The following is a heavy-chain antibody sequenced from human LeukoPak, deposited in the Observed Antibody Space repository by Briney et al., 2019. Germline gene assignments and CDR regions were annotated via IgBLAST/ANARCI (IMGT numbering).Heavy chain of an antibody. CDR2: INPNSGDT. Sequence: ASVRVSCKASGYTFTCYYMHWVRQAPGQGLEWMGGINPNSGDTDYARNFQGRVTMTRDTSISTAYMELSRLRSDDTAVFYCARVYYYASGRLDSWGQGTLITVSS. D-gene: IGHD3-10*01. CDR1: GYTFTCYY. CDR3: ARVYYYASGRLDS. V-gene: IGHV1-2*02. J-gene: IGHJ4*02.